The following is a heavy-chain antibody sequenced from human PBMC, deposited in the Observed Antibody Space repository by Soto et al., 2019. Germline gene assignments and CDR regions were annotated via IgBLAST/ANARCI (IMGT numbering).Heavy chain of an antibody. CDR2: INQDGSGK. CDR3: ARDQAAVGWFDP. J-gene: IGHJ5*02. D-gene: IGHD2-15*01. CDR1: GFTFSNFW. V-gene: IGHV3-7*01. Sequence: EVHLVESGGGLVQPGGSLRLSCAASGFTFSNFWMSWVRQAPGKGLEWVANINQDGSGKYYVGSVMGRFTISRDNAKNSLYLQMNSLRAEDTAVYYCARDQAAVGWFDPWGQGTQVTVSS.